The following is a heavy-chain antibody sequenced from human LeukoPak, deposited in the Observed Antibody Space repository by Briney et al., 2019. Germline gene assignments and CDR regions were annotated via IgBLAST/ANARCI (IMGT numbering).Heavy chain of an antibody. J-gene: IGHJ4*02. CDR3: ARTKTQRGSSGYDSDY. CDR2: IYTSGST. D-gene: IGHD5-12*01. Sequence: SQTLSLTCTVSGGSISSGSYYWSWIRQPAGKGLEWIGRIYTSGSTNYNPSLKSRVTISVDTSKNQFSLKLSSVTAADTAVYYCARTKTQRGSSGYDSDYWGQGTLVTVSS. V-gene: IGHV4-61*02. CDR1: GGSISSGSYY.